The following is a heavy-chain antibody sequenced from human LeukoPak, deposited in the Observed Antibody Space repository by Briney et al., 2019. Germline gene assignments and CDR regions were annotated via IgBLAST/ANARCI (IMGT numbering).Heavy chain of an antibody. CDR2: ISSSSTI. V-gene: IGHV3-48*01. CDR3: ARDPGLSGYYFDY. Sequence: GGSLRLSCAASGFTFSRYSMKWVRQAPGKGLEWVSYISSSSTIYYADSVKGRFTISRDNAKNSLYLQMNSLRAEDTAVYYCARDPGLSGYYFDYWGQGTLVTVSS. J-gene: IGHJ4*02. D-gene: IGHD3-22*01. CDR1: GFTFSRYS.